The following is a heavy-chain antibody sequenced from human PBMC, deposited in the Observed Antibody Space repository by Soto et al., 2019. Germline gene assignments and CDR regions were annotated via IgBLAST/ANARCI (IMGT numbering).Heavy chain of an antibody. J-gene: IGHJ4*02. V-gene: IGHV3-23*01. Sequence: EVQLLESGGGLVQPGGSLRLSCAASGFTFSSYAMSWVRQAPGKGLEWVSAISGSGGSTYYADSVKGRFTISRDNSKNTLYLQMNSRRAEHTAGYDCARVSRGPHDYWGQGTLVTVSS. CDR3: ARVSRGPHDY. CDR1: GFTFSSYA. CDR2: ISGSGGST.